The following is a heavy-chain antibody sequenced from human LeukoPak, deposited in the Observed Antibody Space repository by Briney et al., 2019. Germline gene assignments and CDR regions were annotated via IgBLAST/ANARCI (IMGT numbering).Heavy chain of an antibody. Sequence: GSLRLSCAASGFTFSSYAMSWVRQAPGKGLEWIGSIYYSGSTYYNPSLKSRVTISIDTSKNQFSLKLSSVTAADTAMYYCATRQYSTSPFDPWGQGTLVTVSP. D-gene: IGHD1-26*01. V-gene: IGHV4-39*01. CDR2: IYYSGST. CDR1: GFTFSSYA. CDR3: ATRQYSTSPFDP. J-gene: IGHJ5*02.